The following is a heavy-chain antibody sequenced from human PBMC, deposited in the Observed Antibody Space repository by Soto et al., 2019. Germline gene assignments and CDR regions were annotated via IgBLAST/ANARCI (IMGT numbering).Heavy chain of an antibody. Sequence: SVKVSCKASGGTFGSHGIAWVRQAPGQGLEWMGGFIAMLGAPTYAKKVQGRATITADESLTSSYLELRGLRSEDTGVYFCARGAMANFDYWGQGTVVTVSS. J-gene: IGHJ4*02. CDR1: GGTFGSHG. CDR3: ARGAMANFDY. V-gene: IGHV1-69*13. D-gene: IGHD5-18*01. CDR2: FIAMLGAP.